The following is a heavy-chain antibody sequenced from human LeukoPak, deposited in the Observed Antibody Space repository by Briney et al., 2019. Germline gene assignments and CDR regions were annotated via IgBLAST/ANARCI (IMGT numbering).Heavy chain of an antibody. CDR3: ARDPPYSGHYFDY. CDR2: ISSTGTNI. V-gene: IGHV3-11*01. CDR1: GLTVSYNY. D-gene: IGHD1-26*01. J-gene: IGHJ4*02. Sequence: GGSLRLSCAASGLTVSYNYMSCVRQAPGKGLEWLSYISSTGTNIYYADSVKGRFTISRDNAKNSLYLQMNSLGAEDTALYYCARDPPYSGHYFDYWGQGTLVTVAS.